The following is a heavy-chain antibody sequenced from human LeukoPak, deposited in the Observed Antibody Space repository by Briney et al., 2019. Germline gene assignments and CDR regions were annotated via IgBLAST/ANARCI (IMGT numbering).Heavy chain of an antibody. CDR1: GFTFSNYA. V-gene: IGHV3-23*01. D-gene: IGHD5-18*01. CDR2: IGGSRGNT. Sequence: GGSLRLSCAASGFTFSNYAMSWGRQAPGKGLEWVSAIGGSRGNTYYSDSVRGRFSISRDDSKSTLYPQMNSLRPEDTAVYYCAKEKLPSGYSFLTDYWGQGTLVTVSS. J-gene: IGHJ4*02. CDR3: AKEKLPSGYSFLTDY.